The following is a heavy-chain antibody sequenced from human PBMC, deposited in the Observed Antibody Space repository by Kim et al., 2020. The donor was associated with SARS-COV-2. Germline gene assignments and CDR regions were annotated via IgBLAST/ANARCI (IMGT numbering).Heavy chain of an antibody. CDR2: ISGTGTIT. D-gene: IGHD2-15*01. CDR1: GFTLSLYS. CDR3: VRENYWAFDI. V-gene: IGHV3-48*04. Sequence: GGSLRPSCATSGFTLSLYSMNWVRQSPGKGLEWVSHISGTGTITKHADSVRGRFTISRDNAKNSLFLQMNGLRAEDTAVYYCVRENYWAFDIWGQGTMV. J-gene: IGHJ3*02.